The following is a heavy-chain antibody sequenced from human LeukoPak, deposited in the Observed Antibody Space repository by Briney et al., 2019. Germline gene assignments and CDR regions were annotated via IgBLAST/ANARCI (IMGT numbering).Heavy chain of an antibody. CDR3: ARHMTVTYDAFDM. Sequence: KPSETLSLTCSVSGGSTSGYFWTWIRQPPGKGPEWIGYVYYSGGTSYSPSLKSRVTISVDTSKNQFSLKLNSVTAADTAVYCCARHMTVTYDAFDMWGQGTMVTVSS. V-gene: IGHV4-59*08. D-gene: IGHD3-22*01. CDR1: GGSTSGYF. CDR2: VYYSGGT. J-gene: IGHJ3*02.